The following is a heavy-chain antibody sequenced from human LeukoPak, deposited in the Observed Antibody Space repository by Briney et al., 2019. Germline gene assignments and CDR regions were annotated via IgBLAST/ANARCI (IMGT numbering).Heavy chain of an antibody. CDR3: ARLTRLSTSPDRYYLDY. Sequence: SETLSLTCTVSGDSISSYYWSRIRQPPGKGLEWIGYIYTSGGTNYIPSLKGRVTISIDTSKNQFSLKLSSVTAADSAVYYCARLTRLSTSPDRYYLDYRGQGTLVTVSS. D-gene: IGHD6-6*01. CDR1: GDSISSYY. V-gene: IGHV4-4*09. CDR2: IYTSGGT. J-gene: IGHJ4*02.